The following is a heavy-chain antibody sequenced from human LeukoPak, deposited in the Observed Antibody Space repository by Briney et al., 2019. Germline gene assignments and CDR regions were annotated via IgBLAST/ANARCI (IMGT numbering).Heavy chain of an antibody. D-gene: IGHD6-13*01. CDR3: ARAYSSSWYAYFDY. Sequence: SXRLSXXXXXFTXXXNYMSWVRQAPGKGLEWVSVIYSGGSTYYADSVKGRFTISRDNSKNTLYLQMNSLRAEDTAVYYCARAYSSSWYAYFDYWGQGTLVTVSS. V-gene: IGHV3-66*01. CDR1: XFTXXXNY. CDR2: IYSGGST. J-gene: IGHJ4*02.